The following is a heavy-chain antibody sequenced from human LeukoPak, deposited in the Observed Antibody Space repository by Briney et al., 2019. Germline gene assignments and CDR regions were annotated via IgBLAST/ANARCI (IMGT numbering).Heavy chain of an antibody. V-gene: IGHV4-34*01. D-gene: IGHD3-10*01. J-gene: IGHJ4*02. CDR3: ARVTRRRTTGEIFGRYLDY. CDR1: GFTFSSYE. Sequence: GSLRLSRAASGFTFSSYEMNWIRQSPGKGLEWIGEITSGGNRNDNPSLKSRVAISVDTSKNQFSLNLNSLTAADTGLYYCARVTRRRTTGEIFGRYLDYWGPGTLVRVSS. CDR2: ITSGGNR.